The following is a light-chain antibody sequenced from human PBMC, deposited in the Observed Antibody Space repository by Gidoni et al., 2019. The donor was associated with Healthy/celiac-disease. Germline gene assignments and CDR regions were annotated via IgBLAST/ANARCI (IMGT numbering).Light chain of an antibody. Sequence: QSALTQPASVSGSPGQSITLSCPGTSSDVGGYNYVSWYQQHPGKATKLMIYEVSNRPSGVSNRFSGSKSGNTASLTISGLQAEDEADYYCSSYTSSSVVFGGGTKLTVL. V-gene: IGLV2-14*01. CDR2: EVS. CDR3: SSYTSSSVV. CDR1: SSDVGGYNY. J-gene: IGLJ2*01.